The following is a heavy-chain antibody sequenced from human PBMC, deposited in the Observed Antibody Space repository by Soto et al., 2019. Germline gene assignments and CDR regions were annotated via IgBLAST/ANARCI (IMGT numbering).Heavy chain of an antibody. J-gene: IGHJ4*02. V-gene: IGHV3-33*08. Sequence: QVQLVDSGGGVVQPGMSLSLSCADSGFTFSEYDMHWVRQAPGKGLEWVALISYLGTKTDYADSVKGRFTISRDNFKKTLSLQMESLRVEDSAVYFCARTDTGGTYFEFWGRGTLVTVSS. D-gene: IGHD1-1*01. CDR2: ISYLGTKT. CDR1: GFTFSEYD. CDR3: ARTDTGGTYFEF.